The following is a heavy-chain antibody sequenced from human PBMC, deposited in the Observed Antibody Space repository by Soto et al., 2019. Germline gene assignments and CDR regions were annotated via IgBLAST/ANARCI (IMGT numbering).Heavy chain of an antibody. Sequence: GESLKISCKGSGYRFTSHWIGWVRQMPGKGLEWMGIIYPGDSDTRYSPSFQGQVSISVDKSISTAYLQWSSLKASDTAMYYCAKLSGYARDYYYGIDVWGQGNTVTVSS. CDR1: GYRFTSHW. CDR3: AKLSGYARDYYYGIDV. D-gene: IGHD5-12*01. J-gene: IGHJ6*02. CDR2: IYPGDSDT. V-gene: IGHV5-51*01.